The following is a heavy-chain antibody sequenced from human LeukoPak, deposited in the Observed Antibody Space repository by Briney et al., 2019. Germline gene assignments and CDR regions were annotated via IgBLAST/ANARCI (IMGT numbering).Heavy chain of an antibody. CDR3: ARDSSDILTGYYHF. V-gene: IGHV1-2*02. Sequence: GASVKVSCKTSGCCFNVHYLQWVRQAPGQGLEWMGWINPNSGRTNHAPKFQGRVTLTTETYITTAYMELSSLTSGETAFYYCARDSSDILTGYYHFWGQGTLVTVSS. D-gene: IGHD3-9*01. CDR1: GCCFNVHY. CDR2: INPNSGRT. J-gene: IGHJ4*02.